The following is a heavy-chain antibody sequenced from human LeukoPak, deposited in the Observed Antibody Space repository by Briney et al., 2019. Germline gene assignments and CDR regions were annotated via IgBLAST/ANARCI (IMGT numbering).Heavy chain of an antibody. J-gene: IGHJ3*02. V-gene: IGHV3-23*01. D-gene: IGHD3-10*01. CDR3: AKDEEGYLWFGELLAFDI. Sequence: PGGSLRLSCAASGFTFSSYAMSWVRQAPGKGLEWVSAISGSGGTTYYAGSVKGRFTISRDNSKNTLYMQMNSLRAEDTAVYYCAKDEEGYLWFGELLAFDIWGQGTMVTVSS. CDR1: GFTFSSYA. CDR2: ISGSGGTT.